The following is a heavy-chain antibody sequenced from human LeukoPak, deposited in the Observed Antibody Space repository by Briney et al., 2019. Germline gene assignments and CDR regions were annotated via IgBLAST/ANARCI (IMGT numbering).Heavy chain of an antibody. CDR2: IYHSGNT. J-gene: IGHJ1*01. D-gene: IGHD6-19*01. CDR3: ASTRRAAVAGRFGL. V-gene: IGHV4-4*09. CDR1: GASMSSNY. Sequence: PSEALSLTCNVSGASMSSNYWSWIRQPPGKGLEWIGYIYHSGNTNYSPSLESRVTMSVDESKNQFSLRVHFVSAADTAVYYCASTRRAAVAGRFGLWGQDTGVTVSS.